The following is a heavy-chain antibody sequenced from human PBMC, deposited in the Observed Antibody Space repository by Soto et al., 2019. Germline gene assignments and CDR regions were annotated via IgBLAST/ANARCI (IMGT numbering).Heavy chain of an antibody. CDR2: ISYDGSNK. D-gene: IGHD1-26*01. J-gene: IGHJ6*02. V-gene: IGHV3-30*18. CDR1: GFTFSSYG. Sequence: CAASGFTFSSYGMHWVRQAPGKGLEWVAVISYDGSNKYYADSVKGRFTISRDNSKNTLYLQMNSLRAEDTAVYYCAKDVVVGATTGLGDYYYYYGMDVWGQGTTVTVSS. CDR3: AKDVVVGATTGLGDYYYYYGMDV.